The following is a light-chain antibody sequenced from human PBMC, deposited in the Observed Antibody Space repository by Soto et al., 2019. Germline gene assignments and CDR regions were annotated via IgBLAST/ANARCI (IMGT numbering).Light chain of an antibody. Sequence: DIQMTQSPSTLSASVGDRVTITCRASQSISSWLAWYQQKPGKAPKLLIYDASSLESGVPSRFSGSGSGTEFTLNISSLQPDDFANYYCQQYHSYSRYTFGQGTKVDIK. V-gene: IGKV1-5*01. J-gene: IGKJ2*01. CDR3: QQYHSYSRYT. CDR2: DAS. CDR1: QSISSW.